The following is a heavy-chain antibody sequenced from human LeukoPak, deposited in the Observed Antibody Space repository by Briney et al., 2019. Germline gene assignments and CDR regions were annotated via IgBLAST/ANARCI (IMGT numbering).Heavy chain of an antibody. J-gene: IGHJ4*02. Sequence: SETLSLTCTVSGGSISSSIYYWGWIRQPPGKGLEWIGSIYYSGSTYYNPSLKSRVTISVDTSKNQFPLKLKSVTAADMAVYYCARLADCSSTSCYDHWGQGTLVTVSS. CDR1: GGSISSSIYY. CDR3: ARLADCSSTSCYDH. D-gene: IGHD2-2*01. V-gene: IGHV4-39*01. CDR2: IYYSGST.